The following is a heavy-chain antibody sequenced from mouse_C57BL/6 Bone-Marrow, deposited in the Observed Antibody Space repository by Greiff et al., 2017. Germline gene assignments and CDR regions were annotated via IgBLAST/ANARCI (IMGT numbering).Heavy chain of an antibody. J-gene: IGHJ1*03. CDR1: GYTFTSYW. D-gene: IGHD4-1*01. CDR3: ASELTGTWRYFDV. CDR2: IDPSDSYT. V-gene: IGHV1-50*01. Sequence: QVQLQQPGAELVKPGASVKLSCKASGYTFTSYWMQWVKQRPGQGLEWIGEIDPSDSYTNYNQKFKGKATLTVDTSSSTAYMQLSSLTSEDSAVYYWASELTGTWRYFDVWGTGTTVTVSS.